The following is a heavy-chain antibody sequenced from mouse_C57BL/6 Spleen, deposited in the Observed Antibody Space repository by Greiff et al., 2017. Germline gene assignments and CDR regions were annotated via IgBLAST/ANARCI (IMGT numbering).Heavy chain of an antibody. Sequence: QAQLQQPGAELVKPGASVKLSCKASGYTFPSYWMHWVKKRPGRGLGWIGRIDPNSGGTKYNEKFKRKATLTVDKPSSTAYMQLSSLTSEDSAVYYCARSDGYYPYYYAMDYWGQGTSVTVSS. V-gene: IGHV1-72*01. J-gene: IGHJ4*01. CDR3: ARSDGYYPYYYAMDY. CDR2: IDPNSGGT. CDR1: GYTFPSYW. D-gene: IGHD2-3*01.